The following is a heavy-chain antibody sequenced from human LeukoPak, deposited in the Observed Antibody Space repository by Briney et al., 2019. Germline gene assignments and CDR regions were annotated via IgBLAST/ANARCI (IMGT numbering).Heavy chain of an antibody. CDR3: ARDGRAGYSYGYLDY. V-gene: IGHV3-20*04. Sequence: GSLRLSCAASGFTFDDYGMSWVRQAPGKGLEWISGINWNGGSTGYADSVKGRFTISRDSAKNSLYLQMNSLRAEDTAFYYCARDGRAGYSYGYLDYWGQGILVTVSS. CDR1: GFTFDDYG. J-gene: IGHJ4*02. CDR2: INWNGGST. D-gene: IGHD5-18*01.